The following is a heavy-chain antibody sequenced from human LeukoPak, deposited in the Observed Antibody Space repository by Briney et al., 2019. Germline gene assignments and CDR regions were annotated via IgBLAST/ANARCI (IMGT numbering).Heavy chain of an antibody. D-gene: IGHD1-26*01. V-gene: IGHV2-26*01. CDR3: ARGEGGSYPGFDY. J-gene: IGHJ4*02. CDR1: GVSLSNARMG. Sequence: ESGPTLVNPTETLTLTCTVSGVSLSNARMGVSWIRQPPGQALEWLAHIFSNDEKSYSTSLKGRLNISKDTSKSQVVLTMTNMDPVDTATYYCARGEGGSYPGFDYWGQGTLVTVSS. CDR2: IFSNDEK.